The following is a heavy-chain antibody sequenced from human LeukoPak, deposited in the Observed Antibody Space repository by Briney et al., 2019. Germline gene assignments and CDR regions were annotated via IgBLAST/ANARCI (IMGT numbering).Heavy chain of an antibody. D-gene: IGHD4-17*01. V-gene: IGHV4-34*01. Sequence: SDTLSLTCAVYGGSFSGYYWSWIRQPPGKGLEWIGEINHSGSTNYNPSLKSRVTISVDTSKNQFSLQLSSVTAADTAVYYCARGGRYGDYGYWGQGTLVTVSS. J-gene: IGHJ4*02. CDR3: ARGGRYGDYGY. CDR2: INHSGST. CDR1: GGSFSGYY.